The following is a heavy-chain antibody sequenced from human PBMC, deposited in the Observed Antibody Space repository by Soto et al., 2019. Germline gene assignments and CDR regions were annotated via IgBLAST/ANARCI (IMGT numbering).Heavy chain of an antibody. CDR3: ARVTMVPVTSGRYSLAYFCLDV. CDR2: IDWDDVK. CDR1: ELSFTTGGVC. V-gene: IGHV2-70*13. Sequence: PTLDNTTHTLILTCTFSELSFTTGGVCVTWIRQPPGKALEWLALIDWDDVKYYSTSLKTRRTISRDTSKNQVVLTMPNIDPADTASYYSARVTMVPVTSGRYSLAYFCLDVWGKGITVSVS. J-gene: IGHJ6*04. D-gene: IGHD3-10*01.